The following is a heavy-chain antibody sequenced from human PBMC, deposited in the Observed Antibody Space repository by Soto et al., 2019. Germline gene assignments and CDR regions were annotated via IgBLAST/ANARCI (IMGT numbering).Heavy chain of an antibody. CDR1: FYTFTGYG. Sequence: AAGNFSCKASFYTFTGYGISCVRQSPGPGLEWMGWISAYNGNTNYAQKLQGRVTMTKDTSTSTAYMELRSLRSDETALYYCSRVLYKHLNGCLDVWGQGTTASVSS. V-gene: IGHV1-18*04. CDR3: SRVLYKHLNGCLDV. J-gene: IGHJ6*02. D-gene: IGHD2-2*02. CDR2: ISAYNGNT.